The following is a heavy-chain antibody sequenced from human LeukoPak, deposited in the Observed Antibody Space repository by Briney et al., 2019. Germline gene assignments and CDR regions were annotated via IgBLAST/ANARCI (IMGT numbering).Heavy chain of an antibody. V-gene: IGHV3-9*01. J-gene: IGHJ4*02. CDR2: VSWNSGSV. Sequence: SLRLSCAASGFTFSNYAMSWVRQAPGKGLEWVSGVSWNSGSVGYADSVKGRFTISRDNAKNSLYLQMNSLRAEDTALYHCAKDVGRLERNPDYWGQGTLVTVS. CDR3: AKDVGRLERNPDY. CDR1: GFTFSNYA. D-gene: IGHD1-1*01.